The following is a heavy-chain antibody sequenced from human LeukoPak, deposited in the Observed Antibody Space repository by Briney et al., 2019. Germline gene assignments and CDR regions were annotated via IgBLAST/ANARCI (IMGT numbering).Heavy chain of an antibody. V-gene: IGHV1-46*01. D-gene: IGHD3-22*01. CDR2: INPSGDST. CDR3: AGEIAMHVH. Sequence: GASVTVSCTASGYTFSNNDLHWVRQAPGQGLEWLGLINPSGDSTIYAQKFQGRVTMTRDTSTSTVYMELSSLRSDDSAVYYCAGEIAMHVHWGQGTLVTVSS. J-gene: IGHJ4*02. CDR1: GYTFSNND.